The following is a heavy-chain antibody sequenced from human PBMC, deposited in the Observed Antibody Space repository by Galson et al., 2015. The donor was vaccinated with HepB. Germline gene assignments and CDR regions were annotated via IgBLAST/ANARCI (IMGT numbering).Heavy chain of an antibody. CDR2: ISSSSSTI. Sequence: LRLSCAASGFTFSSYSMNWVRQAPGKGLEWVSSISSSSSTIYYADSVKGRFTISRDNAKNSLYLQMNSLRDEDTAVYYCARALSGGYSSSWSLFFDYWGQGTLVTVSS. CDR3: ARALSGGYSSSWSLFFDY. D-gene: IGHD6-13*01. J-gene: IGHJ4*02. CDR1: GFTFSSYS. V-gene: IGHV3-48*02.